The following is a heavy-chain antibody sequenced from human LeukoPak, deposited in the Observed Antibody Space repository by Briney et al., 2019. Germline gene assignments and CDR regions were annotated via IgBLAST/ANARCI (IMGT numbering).Heavy chain of an antibody. J-gene: IGHJ4*02. D-gene: IGHD5-24*01. Sequence: SETLSLTCTVSGGSISSYYWSWIRQPPGKGLEWIGYIYYSGSTNYNPSLKSRVTISVDTSKNQFSLKLSSVTAADTAVYYCARDDGYKVDHWGQGTLVTVSS. CDR3: ARDDGYKVDH. CDR1: GGSISSYY. CDR2: IYYSGST. V-gene: IGHV4-59*01.